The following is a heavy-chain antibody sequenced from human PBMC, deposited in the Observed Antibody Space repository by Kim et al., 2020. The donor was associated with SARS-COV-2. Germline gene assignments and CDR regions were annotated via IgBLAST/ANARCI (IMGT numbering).Heavy chain of an antibody. D-gene: IGHD1-7*01. Sequence: PVSVKGRFTFSRENAKNSLYLQMNSLRAGDTAMYYCARGTTNAYYYYMDVWGKGTTVTVSS. V-gene: IGHV3-13*01. J-gene: IGHJ6*03. CDR3: ARGTTNAYYYYMDV.